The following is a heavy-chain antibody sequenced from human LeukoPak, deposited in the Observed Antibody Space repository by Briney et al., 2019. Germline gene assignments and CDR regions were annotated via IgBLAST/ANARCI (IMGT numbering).Heavy chain of an antibody. CDR3: ARLGRY. J-gene: IGHJ4*02. CDR1: GGSISDNYY. CDR2: IYNSGIT. Sequence: PSEALSLTCNVSGGSISDNYYWAWIRQPAGKGLEYIGRIYNSGITNYNPSLKSRVTISVDTSKNQFSLKLSSVTAADTAVYYCARLGRYWGQGTLVTVSS. V-gene: IGHV4-4*07.